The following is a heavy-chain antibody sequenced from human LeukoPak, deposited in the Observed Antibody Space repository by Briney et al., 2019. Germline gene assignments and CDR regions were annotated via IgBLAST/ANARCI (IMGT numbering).Heavy chain of an antibody. Sequence: GGSLRLSCAATGFTFSSYEMNWVRQAPGKGLEWVSYISSSGSTIYYADSVKGRFTISRDNAKNSLYLQMNSLRAEDTAVYYCALHEYYLGVDYWGQGTLVTVSS. CDR3: ALHEYYLGVDY. CDR2: ISSSGSTI. D-gene: IGHD3-16*01. V-gene: IGHV3-48*03. J-gene: IGHJ4*02. CDR1: GFTFSSYE.